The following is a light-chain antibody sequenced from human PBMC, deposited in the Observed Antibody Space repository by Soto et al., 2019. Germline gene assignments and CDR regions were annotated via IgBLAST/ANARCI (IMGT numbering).Light chain of an antibody. CDR2: AAS. J-gene: IGKJ4*01. CDR3: QQYNIYPLT. CDR1: QDINSW. V-gene: IGKV1D-16*01. Sequence: DVQMTQSPSSLSASVGERVTITCRASQDINSWLAWYQQKPGNAPKSLIYAASSLQTGVPSRFSGSASGTHFTLTISNLQPEDSATYYCQQYNIYPLTFGGGTKVEIK.